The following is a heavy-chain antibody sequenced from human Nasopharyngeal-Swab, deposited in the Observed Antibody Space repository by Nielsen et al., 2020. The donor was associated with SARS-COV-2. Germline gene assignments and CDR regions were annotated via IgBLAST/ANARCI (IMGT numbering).Heavy chain of an antibody. Sequence: GESLKISCAASGFTVSSNYMSWVRQAPGKGLEWVSVIYSGGSTYYADSVKGRFTIPRDNSKNTLHLQMNSLRAEDTAVYYCARDGTGTTRKNGWFDPWGQGTLVTVSS. V-gene: IGHV3-66*01. D-gene: IGHD1-1*01. CDR1: GFTVSSNY. CDR2: IYSGGST. CDR3: ARDGTGTTRKNGWFDP. J-gene: IGHJ5*02.